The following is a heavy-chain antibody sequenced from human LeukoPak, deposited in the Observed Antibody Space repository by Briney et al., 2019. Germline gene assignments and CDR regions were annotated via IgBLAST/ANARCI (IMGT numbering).Heavy chain of an antibody. CDR3: ARFGVDYDMDV. V-gene: IGHV4-59*11. J-gene: IGHJ6*02. D-gene: IGHD3-16*01. CDR2: IHYTGKP. CDR1: GGSISGHY. Sequence: SETLSLTCSVSGGSISGHYWTWTRHPPGKGLEWIGQIHYTGKPDYNPSLKSRINISVDTSKKQVSLQVSSVTAADSAIYYCARFGVDYDMDVWGHGTTVTVFS.